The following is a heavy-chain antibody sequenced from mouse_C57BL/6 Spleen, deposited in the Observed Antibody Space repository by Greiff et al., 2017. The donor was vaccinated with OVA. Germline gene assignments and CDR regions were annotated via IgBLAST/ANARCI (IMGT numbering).Heavy chain of an antibody. V-gene: IGHV1-53*01. CDR3: ARGWGYHHYFDY. J-gene: IGHJ2*01. D-gene: IGHD2-2*01. CDR1: GYTFTSYW. Sequence: VQLQQSGTELVKPGASVKLSCKASGYTFTSYWMHWVKQRPGQGLEWIGNINPSNGGTNYNEKFKSKATLTVDKSSSTAYMQLSSLTSEDSAVYYCARGWGYHHYFDYWGQGTTLTVSS. CDR2: INPSNGGT.